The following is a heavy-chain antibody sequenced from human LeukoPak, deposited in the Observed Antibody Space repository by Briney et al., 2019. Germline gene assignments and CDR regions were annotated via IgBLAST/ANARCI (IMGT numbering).Heavy chain of an antibody. CDR1: GFTISSNY. Sequence: GGSLRLSGAGSGFTISSNYMGWVRQAPGKGLEGGSGIYNGDTTYYADSVKGRFTITRDNSKNTLYLQMNSLRAEDTAVYYCARDHRDSSGYYPEYFQHWGQGTLVTVSS. D-gene: IGHD3-22*01. CDR3: ARDHRDSSGYYPEYFQH. CDR2: IYNGDTT. J-gene: IGHJ1*01. V-gene: IGHV3-53*05.